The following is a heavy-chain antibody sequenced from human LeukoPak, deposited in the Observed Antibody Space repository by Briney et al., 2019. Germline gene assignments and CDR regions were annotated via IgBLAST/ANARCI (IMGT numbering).Heavy chain of an antibody. CDR1: GFTFSSYW. Sequence: GWSLRLSCAASGFTFSSYWRHWVRQPPGKGLVGVSRINTDGSSTSYADSVKGRFTISRDNAKNTLYLQMNSLRAEDTALYYCARDLGAYYDSSDNWFDPWGQGTLVTVSS. V-gene: IGHV3-74*01. CDR2: INTDGSST. D-gene: IGHD3-22*01. CDR3: ARDLGAYYDSSDNWFDP. J-gene: IGHJ5*02.